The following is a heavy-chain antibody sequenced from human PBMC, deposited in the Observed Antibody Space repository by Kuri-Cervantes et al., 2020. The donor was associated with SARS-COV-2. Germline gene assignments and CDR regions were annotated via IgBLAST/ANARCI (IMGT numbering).Heavy chain of an antibody. Sequence: SETLSLTCTVSGGSISSSSYYWGWIRQPPGKGLEWIGSIYYSGSTYYNPSLKSRVTISVDTSKNQFSLKLSSVTAADTAVYYCARDLAYDSSGYASDYWGQGTLVTVSS. D-gene: IGHD3-22*01. CDR3: ARDLAYDSSGYASDY. CDR1: GGSISSSSYY. V-gene: IGHV4-39*02. J-gene: IGHJ4*02. CDR2: IYYSGST.